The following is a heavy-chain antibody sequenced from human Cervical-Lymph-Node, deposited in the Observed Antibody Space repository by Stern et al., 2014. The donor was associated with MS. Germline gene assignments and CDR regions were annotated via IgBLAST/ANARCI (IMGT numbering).Heavy chain of an antibody. CDR2: AYHSRAT. Sequence: QVQLQQWGAGLLKPSETLSLTCAVYGGSSSGYYLSWVRQPPGKGLERIGEAYHSRATNYNPSLKSRVTISIDASKYQVSLTLTSVTAADTALYYCARGRVDVVAATLFYYNAMDIWGQGTTVTVSS. D-gene: IGHD2-15*01. CDR1: GGSSSGYY. CDR3: ARGRVDVVAATLFYYNAMDI. V-gene: IGHV4-34*01. J-gene: IGHJ6*02.